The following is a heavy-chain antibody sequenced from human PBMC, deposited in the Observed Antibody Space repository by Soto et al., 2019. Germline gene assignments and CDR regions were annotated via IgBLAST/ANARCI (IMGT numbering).Heavy chain of an antibody. CDR3: ARDLTNYYDSSGPSIDAFDI. CDR1: GYPFTSYY. J-gene: IGHJ3*02. CDR2: INPNGGSA. Sequence: ASVKVSCKASGYPFTSYYMHWVRQAPGQGLEWMGIINPNGGSARYAQKFQGRVTLTRDTSTSTVYMELSSLRSEDTAVYYCARDLTNYYDSSGPSIDAFDIWGQGTMVTVSS. V-gene: IGHV1-46*01. D-gene: IGHD3-22*01.